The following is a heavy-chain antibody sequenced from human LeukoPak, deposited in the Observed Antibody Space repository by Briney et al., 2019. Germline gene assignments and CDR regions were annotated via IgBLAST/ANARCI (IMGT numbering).Heavy chain of an antibody. CDR1: GGSFSGYY. V-gene: IGHV4-34*01. CDR3: ASVITMVRGVIRYGMDV. Sequence: SETLSLTCAVYGGSFSGYYWSWIRQPPGKGLEWIGEINHSGSTNYNPSLKSRVTISVDTSKNQFSLKLSSVTAADTAVYYCASVITMVRGVIRYGMDVWGKGTTVTVSS. CDR2: INHSGST. J-gene: IGHJ6*04. D-gene: IGHD3-10*01.